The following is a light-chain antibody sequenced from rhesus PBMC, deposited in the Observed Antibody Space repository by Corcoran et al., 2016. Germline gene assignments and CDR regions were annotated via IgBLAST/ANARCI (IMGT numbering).Light chain of an antibody. J-gene: IGLJ1*01. CDR1: SSDIGGYNY. CDR3: SSYAGINTFI. V-gene: IGLV2-23*01. Sequence: QAVLTQPPSVSGSPGQSVTISCTGTSSDIGGYNYVSWYQHHPGKAPKLMIYDVSKRPSGVSDRFSGSKSGNTASLTISGLQAEDEADYYCSSYAGINTFIFGVGTRLTVL. CDR2: DVS.